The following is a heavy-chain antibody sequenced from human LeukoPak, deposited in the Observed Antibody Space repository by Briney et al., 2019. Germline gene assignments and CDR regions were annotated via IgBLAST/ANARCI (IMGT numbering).Heavy chain of an antibody. CDR1: GGSISGYY. Sequence: NASETLSLTCTVSGGSISGYYWSWIRQPPGKELEWIGYIYYSGSTNYNPSLKSRVTISVDTSKNQFSLKLSSVTAADTAVYYCVRTEGSYYFDYWGQGTLVTVSS. D-gene: IGHD3-10*01. V-gene: IGHV4-59*01. CDR3: VRTEGSYYFDY. J-gene: IGHJ4*02. CDR2: IYYSGST.